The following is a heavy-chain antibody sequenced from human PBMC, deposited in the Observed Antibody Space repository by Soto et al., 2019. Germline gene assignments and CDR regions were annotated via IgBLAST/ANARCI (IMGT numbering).Heavy chain of an antibody. Sequence: QVQLQESGPGLVKPSETLSPTCTVSGGSISSYYWSWIRQPPGKGLEWIGYIYYSGITNYNPSLKSRVTISVDTSKNQFSLKLSSVTAADTAVYYCARYKSNYYYGMDVWGQGTTVTVSS. V-gene: IGHV4-59*01. CDR3: ARYKSNYYYGMDV. CDR1: GGSISSYY. J-gene: IGHJ6*02. CDR2: IYYSGIT. D-gene: IGHD1-20*01.